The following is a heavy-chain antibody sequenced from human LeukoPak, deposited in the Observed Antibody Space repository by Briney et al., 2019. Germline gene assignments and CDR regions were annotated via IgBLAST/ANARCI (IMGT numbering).Heavy chain of an antibody. CDR2: IGDTSGYI. V-gene: IGHV3-11*06. CDR3: ARDAWHDAFDI. J-gene: IGHJ3*02. CDR1: GFAFSDSY. Sequence: GGSLRLSCAASGFAFSDSYMSWIRQAPGSGLEWVSYIGDTSGYIRYADSVKGRFTISRDNAKNLLFLHMNSLRPEDTAVYYCARDAWHDAFDIWGQGTMVTVSS.